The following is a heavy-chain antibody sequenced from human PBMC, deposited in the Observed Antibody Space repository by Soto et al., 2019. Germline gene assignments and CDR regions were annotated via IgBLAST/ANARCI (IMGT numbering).Heavy chain of an antibody. D-gene: IGHD2-2*01. CDR1: GYSFTTFW. J-gene: IGHJ5*02. V-gene: IGHV5-10-1*01. CDR3: ARIYCNTTTCDSWFDP. CDR2: IDPGDTYA. Sequence: PGESLKISCTGFGYSFTTFWISWVRQMPGKGLEWMGRIDPGDTYATYSPAFQGHVTISADKATNTAYLQWSSLKASDTAIYYCARIYCNTTTCDSWFDPSGRGPLVTVSS.